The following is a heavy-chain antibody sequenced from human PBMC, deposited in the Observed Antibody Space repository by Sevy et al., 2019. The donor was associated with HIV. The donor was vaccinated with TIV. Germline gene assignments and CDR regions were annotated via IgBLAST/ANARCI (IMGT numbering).Heavy chain of an antibody. D-gene: IGHD5-12*01. CDR1: GGSISSYY. CDR2: IYTSGST. CDR3: ARDSVEMATISRWFDP. J-gene: IGHJ5*02. Sequence: SETLSLTCTVSGGSISSYYWSWIRQPAGKGLEWIGRIYTSGSTNYNPSLKSRVTMSVDTSKNQFSLKLSSVTAADTAVYYCARDSVEMATISRWFDPWGQGTLVTVSS. V-gene: IGHV4-4*07.